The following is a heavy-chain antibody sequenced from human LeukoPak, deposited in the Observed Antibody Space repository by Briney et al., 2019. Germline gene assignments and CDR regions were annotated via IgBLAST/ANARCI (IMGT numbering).Heavy chain of an antibody. CDR2: ITSGGTYT. CDR1: GFTFSNYW. D-gene: IGHD3-9*01. V-gene: IGHV3-21*06. CDR3: ARGHYDILTASYKWTPDY. Sequence: GGSLRLSCAASGFTFSNYWMSWVRQAPGKGLEWVSSITSGGTYTYYADSVKGRFTTSRDNAKNSLSLQLSSLRAEDTAVYYCARGHYDILTASYKWTPDYWGQGILVTVSS. J-gene: IGHJ4*02.